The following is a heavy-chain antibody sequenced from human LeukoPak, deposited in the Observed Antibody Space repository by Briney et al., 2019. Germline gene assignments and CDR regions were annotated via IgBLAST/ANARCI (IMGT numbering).Heavy chain of an antibody. V-gene: IGHV1-69*13. CDR2: IIPIFGTA. CDR1: GGTFSSYA. D-gene: IGHD3-10*01. CDR3: ARDPAYGSGSYHPSYYGMDV. Sequence: SVKVSCKASGGTFSSYAISWVRQAPGRGLEWMGGIIPIFGTANYAQKFQGRVTITADESTSTAYMELSSLRSEDTAVYYCARDPAYGSGSYHPSYYGMDVWGQGTTVTVSS. J-gene: IGHJ6*02.